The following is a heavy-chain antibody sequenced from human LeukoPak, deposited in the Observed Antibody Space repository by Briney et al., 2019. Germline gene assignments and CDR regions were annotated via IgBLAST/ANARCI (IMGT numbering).Heavy chain of an antibody. CDR1: GFTFSSYG. J-gene: IGHJ4*02. Sequence: PGRSLRLSCAASGFTFSSYGMHWVRQAPGKGLEWVAVIWYDGSNKYYADSVKGRFTISRDNSKNTLYLQMYSLRAEDTAVYYCARLASYGGNSIFDYWGQGTLVTVSS. D-gene: IGHD4-23*01. CDR2: IWYDGSNK. V-gene: IGHV3-33*01. CDR3: ARLASYGGNSIFDY.